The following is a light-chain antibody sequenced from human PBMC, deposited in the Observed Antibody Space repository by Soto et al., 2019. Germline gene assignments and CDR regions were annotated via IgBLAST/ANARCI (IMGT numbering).Light chain of an antibody. CDR3: QHFDRSPVT. Sequence: AIQLTQSPSSLSASVGDRVTIACRASQGIGSALAWYQQKPGKGPELLIYDASSLESGVPARFSGSGSGTDFTLTISSLQPEDFATYFCQHFDRSPVTFGHGTRLEIK. J-gene: IGKJ5*01. CDR2: DAS. V-gene: IGKV1-13*02. CDR1: QGIGSA.